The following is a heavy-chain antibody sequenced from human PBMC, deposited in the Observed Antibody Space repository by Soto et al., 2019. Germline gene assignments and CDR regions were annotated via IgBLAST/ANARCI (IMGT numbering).Heavy chain of an antibody. CDR2: IIPVFGTP. CDR1: GGTFTTST. D-gene: IGHD3-16*01. V-gene: IGHV1-69*06. J-gene: IGHJ4*02. Sequence: QVQLVQSGAEVKKPWSSVKVSCQTSGGTFTTSTISWVRQAPGQGLEWMGGIIPVFGTPSYAQKFQGRVTMIAYKTSTTAHTELHSLGAEDTAMYYCARTADYFRGFSQWGQGTLVTVSS. CDR3: ARTADYFRGFSQ.